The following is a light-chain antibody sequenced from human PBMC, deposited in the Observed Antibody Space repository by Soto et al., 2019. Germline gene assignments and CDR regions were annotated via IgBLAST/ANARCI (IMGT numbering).Light chain of an antibody. Sequence: EIVMTQSPATLSVSPGERATLSCRASESVSSNLAWYQQKPGRAPRLLIYGASTRATGIPARFSGSGSVKEFTLTISSLQSEDIAVYYCQQYNNWPRTFGQGTKVDIK. J-gene: IGKJ1*01. V-gene: IGKV3-15*01. CDR3: QQYNNWPRT. CDR2: GAS. CDR1: ESVSSN.